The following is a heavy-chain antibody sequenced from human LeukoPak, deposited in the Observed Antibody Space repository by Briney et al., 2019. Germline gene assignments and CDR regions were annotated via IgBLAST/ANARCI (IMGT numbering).Heavy chain of an antibody. D-gene: IGHD3-9*01. CDR3: ARFIDGSSHQTARARILDGMDV. Sequence: GEALKISCKCSGYSFTSYWICGVRQMPGKDLEWMVIIYPGDSDTRDSPSFQGQVTISADKSISTAYLQWSSLKASDTGMYYCARFIDGSSHQTARARILDGMDVWGQGTTVTVSS. CDR1: GYSFTSYW. CDR2: IYPGDSDT. J-gene: IGHJ6*02. V-gene: IGHV5-51*01.